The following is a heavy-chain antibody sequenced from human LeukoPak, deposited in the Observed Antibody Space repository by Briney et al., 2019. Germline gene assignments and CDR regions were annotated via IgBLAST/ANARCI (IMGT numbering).Heavy chain of an antibody. CDR3: ARDRRFCSGGDCYLDY. Sequence: GGSLRLSCAAPGFTFSSYEMNWVRQAPGKGLEWVSYIGSSGTTLYYADSVKGRFTISRDNAKNSLYLQMNSLRAEDTAVYYCARDRRFCSGGDCYLDYWGRGTLVTVSS. D-gene: IGHD2-15*01. J-gene: IGHJ4*02. CDR1: GFTFSSYE. CDR2: IGSSGTTL. V-gene: IGHV3-48*03.